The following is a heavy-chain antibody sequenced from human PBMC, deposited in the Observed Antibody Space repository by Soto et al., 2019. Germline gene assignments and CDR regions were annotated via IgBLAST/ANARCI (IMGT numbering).Heavy chain of an antibody. CDR1: GGSISSYY. J-gene: IGHJ6*02. CDR3: ARELYGSGSYYKGNDPYGMDV. V-gene: IGHV4-59*01. D-gene: IGHD3-10*01. CDR2: IYYSGST. Sequence: PSETLSLTCTVSGGSISSYYWSWIRQPPGKGLEWIGYIYYSGSTNYNPSLKSRVTISVDTSKNQFSLKLSSVTAADTAVYYCARELYGSGSYYKGNDPYGMDVWGQGTTVTVSS.